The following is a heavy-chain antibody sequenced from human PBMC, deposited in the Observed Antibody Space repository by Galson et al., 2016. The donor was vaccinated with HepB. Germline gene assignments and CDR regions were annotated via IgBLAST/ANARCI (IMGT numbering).Heavy chain of an antibody. D-gene: IGHD6-6*01. J-gene: IGHJ4*01. CDR1: GDSISSNSVY. Sequence: ETLSLTCAVSGDSISSNSVYWGWIRQPPGKGLEWIGSIYSSEHTFYNPSLKSRVAISVDTSNNQFSLKLSSVTAADTAVYFCARTAARLYFDFWGQGTLVTVSP. CDR2: IYSSEHT. CDR3: ARTAARLYFDF. V-gene: IGHV4-39*01.